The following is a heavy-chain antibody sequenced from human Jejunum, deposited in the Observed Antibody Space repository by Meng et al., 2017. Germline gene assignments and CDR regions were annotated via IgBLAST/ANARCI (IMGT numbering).Heavy chain of an antibody. Sequence: GGSLRLSCAVSGFSFSKIAMSWVRRAPGKGLEWVSAIRGSDGKTYYPDSVKGRFTISRDNSNNMLYLQMDSLRADDTAVYYCARNPTANVGGSGYDGIYWYFDLWGRGTLVTVSS. V-gene: IGHV3-23*01. D-gene: IGHD5-12*01. CDR3: ARNPTANVGGSGYDGIYWYFDL. J-gene: IGHJ2*01. CDR1: GFSFSKIA. CDR2: IRGSDGKT.